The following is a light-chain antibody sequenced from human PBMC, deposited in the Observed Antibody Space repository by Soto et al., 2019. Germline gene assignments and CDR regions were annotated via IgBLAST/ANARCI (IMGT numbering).Light chain of an antibody. CDR1: SSDIGSYNR. CDR2: EVT. CDR3: TSYTTRTALV. J-gene: IGLJ3*02. V-gene: IGLV2-18*02. Sequence: QSALTQLPSVSGSPGQSVTISCIGTSSDIGSYNRVSWYQQSPGTAPKLIIYEVTNRPSGVAGRFSGSKSGNTASLTISGLQAEDEADYYCTSYTTRTALVFGGGTKLTVL.